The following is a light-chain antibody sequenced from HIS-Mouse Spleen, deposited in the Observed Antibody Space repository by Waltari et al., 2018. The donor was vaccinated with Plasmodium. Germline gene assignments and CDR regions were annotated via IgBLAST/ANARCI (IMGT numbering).Light chain of an antibody. J-gene: IGKJ4*01. CDR2: DAS. Sequence: AIQLTQSPSSLSASVGDRVTITCRASQGISSALAWYQQKPGKAPKLLIYDASSLESGAPSRFSGSGSGTDFTLTISSLQPEDFATYYCQQGSFGGGTKVEIK. V-gene: IGKV1-13*02. CDR1: QGISSA. CDR3: QQGS.